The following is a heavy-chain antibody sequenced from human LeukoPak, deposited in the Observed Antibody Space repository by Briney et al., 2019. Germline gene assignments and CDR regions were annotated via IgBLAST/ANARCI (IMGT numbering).Heavy chain of an antibody. CDR1: GGTFSSYA. CDR3: ARERGMFGGELYNWFDP. Sequence: GSSVKVSCKASGGTFSSYAISWVRQAPGQGLEWMGGIIPIFGTANYAQKFQGRVTITADESTSTAYMELSSLRSEDTAVYYCARERGMFGGELYNWFDPWGQGTLVTVSS. D-gene: IGHD3-10*01. J-gene: IGHJ5*02. V-gene: IGHV1-69*01. CDR2: IIPIFGTA.